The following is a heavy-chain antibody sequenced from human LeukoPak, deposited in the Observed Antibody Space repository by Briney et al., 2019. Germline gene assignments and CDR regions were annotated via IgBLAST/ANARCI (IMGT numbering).Heavy chain of an antibody. CDR3: AREGQCSGGSCYPDY. CDR1: GGSFSGYY. Sequence: PSETLSLTCAVYGGSFSGYYWSWIRQPPGKGLEWIGEINHSGSTNYNPSLKSRVTISVDTSKNQFSLKLGSVTAADTAVYYCAREGQCSGGSCYPDYWGQGTLVTVSS. CDR2: INHSGST. D-gene: IGHD2-15*01. J-gene: IGHJ4*02. V-gene: IGHV4-34*01.